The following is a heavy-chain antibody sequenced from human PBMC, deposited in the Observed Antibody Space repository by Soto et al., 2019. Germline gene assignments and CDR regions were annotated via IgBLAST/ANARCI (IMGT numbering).Heavy chain of an antibody. J-gene: IGHJ4*02. CDR3: ARDPAAAAHPDY. D-gene: IGHD6-13*01. CDR1: GFTFSSYG. Sequence: GGSLRLSCAASGFTFSSYGMHWVRQAPGKGLEWVAVIWYDGSNKYYADSVKGRFTISRDNSKNTLYLQMNSLRAEDTAVYYCARDPAAAAHPDYWGQGTLVTVSS. CDR2: IWYDGSNK. V-gene: IGHV3-33*01.